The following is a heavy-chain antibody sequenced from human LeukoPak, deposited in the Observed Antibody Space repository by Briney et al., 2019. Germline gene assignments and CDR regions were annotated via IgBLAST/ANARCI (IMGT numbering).Heavy chain of an antibody. CDR3: ARGLKKLWFGEFQDY. Sequence: GASVKVSCKASGYTFTSYGISWVRQAPGQGLEWMGWISAYNGNTNYAQKLQGRVTMTTDTSTSTAYMELRSLRSDDTAVYYCARGLKKLWFGEFQDYWGQGTLVTVSS. CDR2: ISAYNGNT. D-gene: IGHD3-10*01. J-gene: IGHJ4*02. V-gene: IGHV1-18*01. CDR1: GYTFTSYG.